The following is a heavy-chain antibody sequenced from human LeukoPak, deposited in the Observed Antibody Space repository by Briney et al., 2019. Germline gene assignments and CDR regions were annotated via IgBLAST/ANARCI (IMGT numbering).Heavy chain of an antibody. V-gene: IGHV4-34*01. D-gene: IGHD3-22*01. J-gene: IGHJ4*02. CDR2: INHSGST. CDR3: GRGNCYDSSGYERLFDY. Sequence: SETLSLTCAVDGGSLGSYYCSWIRQPPGKGMEWIGEINHSGSTNYNTSLKSRVTISVDTSKNQFSLKLRSVAAADTAVYYCGRGNCYDSSGYERLFDYWGQGTLVTASS. CDR1: GGSLGSYY.